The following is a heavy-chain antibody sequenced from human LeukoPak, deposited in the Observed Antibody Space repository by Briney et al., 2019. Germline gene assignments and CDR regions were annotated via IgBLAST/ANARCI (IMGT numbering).Heavy chain of an antibody. CDR3: ARSIAVAGGTFDY. J-gene: IGHJ4*02. Sequence: PGGSLRLSCAASGFTFSSYAMHWVRQAPGKGLEWVAVISYDGSNKYYADSVKGRFTISRDNSKNTLYLQMNSLRAEDTAVYYCARSIAVAGGTFDYWGQGTLVTVSS. CDR1: GFTFSSYA. V-gene: IGHV3-30-3*01. D-gene: IGHD6-19*01. CDR2: ISYDGSNK.